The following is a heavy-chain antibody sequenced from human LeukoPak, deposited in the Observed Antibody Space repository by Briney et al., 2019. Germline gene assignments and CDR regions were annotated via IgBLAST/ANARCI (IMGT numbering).Heavy chain of an antibody. J-gene: IGHJ4*02. Sequence: GGSLRLSCAASGFTVSSNYMSWVRQAPGKGLEWVSVIYSGGSTYYADSVKGRFTISRDNSKNTLYLQMNSLRAEDTAVYYCASPVRPGIAVAGTEIGYWGQGTLVTVSS. CDR2: IYSGGST. CDR3: ASPVRPGIAVAGTEIGY. CDR1: GFTVSSNY. D-gene: IGHD6-19*01. V-gene: IGHV3-66*01.